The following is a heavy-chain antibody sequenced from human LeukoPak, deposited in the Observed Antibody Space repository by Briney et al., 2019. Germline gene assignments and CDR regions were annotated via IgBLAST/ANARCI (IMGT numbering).Heavy chain of an antibody. Sequence: GRSLRLSCAASGFTFSNYAMHWVRQAPGKGLEWVSFISTGSNTMYYADSVKGRFTISRDNAKNSLYLQMNSLRDEDTAVYYCVRDLALWGQGTLVTVSS. CDR1: GFTFSNYA. J-gene: IGHJ4*02. CDR3: VRDLAL. D-gene: IGHD2-21*01. V-gene: IGHV3-48*02. CDR2: ISTGSNTM.